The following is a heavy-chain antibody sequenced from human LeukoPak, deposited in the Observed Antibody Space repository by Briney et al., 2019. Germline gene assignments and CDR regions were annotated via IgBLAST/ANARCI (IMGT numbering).Heavy chain of an antibody. D-gene: IGHD3-22*01. CDR1: GGTSNSHA. J-gene: IGHJ4*02. Sequence: ASVKVSCKASGGTSNSHAISWGRQAPGQGLEWMGRIIPNLGTTNRAQNFQDRVTLTADKSTNTAYMELTSLTSDDTAVYYCATTNDGGGYQWGDFFDFWGQGTLVTVSS. V-gene: IGHV1-69*04. CDR3: ATTNDGGGYQWGDFFDF. CDR2: IIPNLGTT.